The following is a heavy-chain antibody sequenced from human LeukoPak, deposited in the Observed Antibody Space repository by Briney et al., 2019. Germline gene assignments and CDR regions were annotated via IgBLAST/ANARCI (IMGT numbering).Heavy chain of an antibody. J-gene: IGHJ4*02. V-gene: IGHV3-74*03. Sequence: GGSLRLSCAASGFTTSSNWMHWVRRVPGKGLVWVSRIMSDGSGTKYADSVKGRFTISRDNAKNTVYLQMSSLRAEDTAVYYCARGFWYFDYWGQGTLVTVSS. CDR2: IMSDGSGT. D-gene: IGHD3-3*01. CDR3: ARGFWYFDY. CDR1: GFTTSSNW.